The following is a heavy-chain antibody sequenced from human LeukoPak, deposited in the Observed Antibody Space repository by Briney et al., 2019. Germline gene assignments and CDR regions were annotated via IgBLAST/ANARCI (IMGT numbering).Heavy chain of an antibody. CDR1: GGSISSYY. Sequence: SETLSLTCTVSGGSISSYYWSWIRQPPGKGLEWIGYIFYSGNTDYNPSLKSRVTISVDTPKNQFSLKLSSVTAADTAVYYCARQGGMTLYYFDYWGQGTLVTVSS. J-gene: IGHJ4*02. CDR3: ARQGGMTLYYFDY. D-gene: IGHD3-16*01. CDR2: IFYSGNT. V-gene: IGHV4-59*08.